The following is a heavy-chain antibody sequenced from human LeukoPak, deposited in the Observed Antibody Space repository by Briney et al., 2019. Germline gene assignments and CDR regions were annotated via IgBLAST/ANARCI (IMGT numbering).Heavy chain of an antibody. J-gene: IGHJ6*03. D-gene: IGHD6-19*01. Sequence: PSETLSHTCTVSGGSISSSSYYWGWIRQPPGKGLEWVGSIYYSGSTYYNPSLKDRVTVSVDTSKNQFSLKLSSVTAADTAVYYCARDKPAISGWDYYYYMYVWGKGTTVTISS. CDR1: GGSISSSSYY. CDR2: IYYSGST. V-gene: IGHV4-39*07. CDR3: ARDKPAISGWDYYYYMYV.